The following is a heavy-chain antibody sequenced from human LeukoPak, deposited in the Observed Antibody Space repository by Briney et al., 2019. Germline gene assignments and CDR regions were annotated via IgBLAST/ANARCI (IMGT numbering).Heavy chain of an antibody. CDR1: GGSISSGDYC. Sequence: SETLSLTCTVSGGSISSGDYCWSWIRQPPGKGLEWIAYMYYSGSTYYNPSLKSRVTMSADTSKNHLSLKLSSVTAADTAMYYCARAAKYGSGSYYRFDYWGQGTLVTVSS. V-gene: IGHV4-30-4*01. D-gene: IGHD3-10*01. J-gene: IGHJ4*02. CDR2: MYYSGST. CDR3: ARAAKYGSGSYYRFDY.